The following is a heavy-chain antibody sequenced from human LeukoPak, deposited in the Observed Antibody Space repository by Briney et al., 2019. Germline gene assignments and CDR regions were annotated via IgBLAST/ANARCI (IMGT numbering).Heavy chain of an antibody. CDR2: ISYDGSNK. CDR1: GFTFSSYA. Sequence: GGSLRLSCAASGFTFSSYAMHWVRQAPGKGLEWVAVISYDGSNKYYADSVKGRFTISRDNSKNTLYLQMNSLRAEDTAVYYCAREGSIVVVVAASPDYRGQGTLVTVSS. J-gene: IGHJ4*02. CDR3: AREGSIVVVVAASPDY. V-gene: IGHV3-30-3*01. D-gene: IGHD2-15*01.